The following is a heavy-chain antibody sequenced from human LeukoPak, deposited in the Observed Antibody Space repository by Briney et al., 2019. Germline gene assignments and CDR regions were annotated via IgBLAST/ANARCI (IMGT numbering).Heavy chain of an antibody. CDR3: ARCREPGAGITFCGVVTGGAFDV. J-gene: IGHJ3*01. CDR1: GFTFSNYN. D-gene: IGHD3-3*01. Sequence: GGSLRLSCAASGFTFSNYNMNWVRQAPGKGLEWVSSISSSSSNIYYADSAKGRFTISRDNAKNSLYLQMNSLRAEDTAVYYCARCREPGAGITFCGVVTGGAFDVWGQGTMVTVS. CDR2: ISSSSSNI. V-gene: IGHV3-21*01.